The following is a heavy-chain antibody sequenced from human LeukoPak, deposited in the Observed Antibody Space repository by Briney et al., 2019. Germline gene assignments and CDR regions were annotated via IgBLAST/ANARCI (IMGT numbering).Heavy chain of an antibody. D-gene: IGHD6-13*01. CDR3: ARGPAAAGTVFDY. CDR2: ISYDGSNK. CDR1: GFTFSSYA. J-gene: IGHJ4*02. Sequence: GGSLRLSCAASGFTFSSYAMHWVRQAPGKGLEWVAVISYDGSNKYYADSVKGRFTISRDNSKNTLYLQMNSLRAEDTAVYYCARGPAAAGTVFDYWGQGTLVTVSS. V-gene: IGHV3-30-3*01.